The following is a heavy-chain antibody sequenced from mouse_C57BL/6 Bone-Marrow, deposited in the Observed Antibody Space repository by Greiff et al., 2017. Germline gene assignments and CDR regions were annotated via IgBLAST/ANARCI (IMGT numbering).Heavy chain of an antibody. J-gene: IGHJ4*01. D-gene: IGHD1-1*01. Sequence: VQLKESGAELVKPGASVKLSCTASGFNIKDYYMHWVKQRTEQGLEWIGRIDPEDGETKYAPKFQGKATITANTSSNTAYLQLSSLTSEDTAVYYCARHYGSGLHAMDYWGQGTSVTVSS. CDR1: GFNIKDYY. CDR2: IDPEDGET. CDR3: ARHYGSGLHAMDY. V-gene: IGHV14-2*01.